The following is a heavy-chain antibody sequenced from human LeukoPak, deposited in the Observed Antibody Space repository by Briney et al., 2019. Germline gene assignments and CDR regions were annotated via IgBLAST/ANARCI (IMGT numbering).Heavy chain of an antibody. V-gene: IGHV3-21*01. J-gene: IGHJ6*02. CDR2: ISSSSSYI. Sequence: RPGGSLRLSCAASGFTFSSYSMNWVRQAPGKGLEWVSSISSSSSYIYYADSVKGRFTISRDNAKNSLYLQMNSLRAEDTAVYYCARDGYYDFWSGYYTGYYYGMDVWGQGTTVTVPS. D-gene: IGHD3-3*01. CDR3: ARDGYYDFWSGYYTGYYYGMDV. CDR1: GFTFSSYS.